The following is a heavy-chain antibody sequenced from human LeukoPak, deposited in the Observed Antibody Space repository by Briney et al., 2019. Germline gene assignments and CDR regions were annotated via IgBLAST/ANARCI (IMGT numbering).Heavy chain of an antibody. D-gene: IGHD6-19*01. V-gene: IGHV4-34*01. Sequence: PSETLSLTCAVCGGSFSGYYWSWIRQPPGKGLEWIGEINHSGSTNYNPSLKSRVTISVDTSKNQFSLKLSSVTAADTAVYYCARTSGYSSGWYLYYYMDVWGKGTTVTVSS. CDR3: ARTSGYSSGWYLYYYMDV. CDR2: INHSGST. J-gene: IGHJ6*03. CDR1: GGSFSGYY.